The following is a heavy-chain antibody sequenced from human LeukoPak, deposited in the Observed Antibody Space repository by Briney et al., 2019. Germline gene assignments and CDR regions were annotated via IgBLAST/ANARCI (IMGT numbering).Heavy chain of an antibody. D-gene: IGHD1-26*01. J-gene: IGHJ5*02. V-gene: IGHV5-10-1*01. Sequence: GESLKISCKGSGYTFTNSWISWVRQMPGKGLEWMGRIDPSDSYTNYSPSFQGHVTISADKSISTAYLQWSSLKASDTAMYYCARHVGSAGPFDPWGQGTLVTVSP. CDR3: ARHVGSAGPFDP. CDR2: IDPSDSYT. CDR1: GYTFTNSW.